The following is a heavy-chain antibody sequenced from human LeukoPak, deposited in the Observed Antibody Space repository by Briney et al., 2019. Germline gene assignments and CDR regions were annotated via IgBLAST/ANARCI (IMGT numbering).Heavy chain of an antibody. J-gene: IGHJ3*02. D-gene: IGHD2-21*02. CDR2: VYPGDSDT. V-gene: IGHV5-51*01. Sequence: GGSLKISCKGSGYSFTSYWIGWVRQMPGKGLEWMGIVYPGDSDTRYSPSFQGQVTISADKSISTAYLQWSSLKASDTAMYYCASGRTYCGGDCQNDAFDIWGQGTMVTVSS. CDR3: ASGRTYCGGDCQNDAFDI. CDR1: GYSFTSYW.